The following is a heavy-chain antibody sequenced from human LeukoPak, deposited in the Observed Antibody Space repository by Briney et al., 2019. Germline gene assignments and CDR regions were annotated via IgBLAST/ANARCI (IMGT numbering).Heavy chain of an antibody. D-gene: IGHD3-22*01. J-gene: IGHJ4*02. CDR3: ARLDSSGYYLYFDY. V-gene: IGHV4-59*08. CDR1: GGSISSYY. CDR2: IYYSGST. Sequence: SGTLSLTCTVSGGSISSYYWSWIRQPPGKGLEWIGYIYYSGSTNYNPSLKSRVTISVDTSKNQFSLKLSSVTAADTAVYYCARLDSSGYYLYFDYWGQGTLVTVSS.